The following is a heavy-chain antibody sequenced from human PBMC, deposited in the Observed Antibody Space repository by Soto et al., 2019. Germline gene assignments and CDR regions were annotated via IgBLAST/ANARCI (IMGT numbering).Heavy chain of an antibody. CDR2: ISYIGST. V-gene: IGHV4-59*01. D-gene: IGHD3-10*01. Sequence: SETLSLTCTVSGGSISSYYWSWIRQPPGKGLNWIGYISYIGSTNYNPSLKSRVTMSVDTSKNQFSLKLSSVTAADTAVYYCARGRASSYYNFDYWGQGTLVTVSS. CDR1: GGSISSYY. J-gene: IGHJ4*02. CDR3: ARGRASSYYNFDY.